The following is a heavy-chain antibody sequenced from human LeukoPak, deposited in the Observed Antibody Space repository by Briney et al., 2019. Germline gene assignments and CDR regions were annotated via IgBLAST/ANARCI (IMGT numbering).Heavy chain of an antibody. J-gene: IGHJ6*02. CDR1: GFSFSSYG. D-gene: IGHD3-22*01. CDR2: ISYDYVDK. V-gene: IGHV3-30*18. CDR3: ANALRSDITNYYDSSGLYGMDV. Sequence: GRSLRLSCAASGFSFSSYGMHWVRQTPGNGLEWVAFISYDYVDKYYADSVKGRFTISKDDLKNTLYLQMNNLRGDDTAVYFCANALRSDITNYYDSSGLYGMDVWGQGTTVIVSS.